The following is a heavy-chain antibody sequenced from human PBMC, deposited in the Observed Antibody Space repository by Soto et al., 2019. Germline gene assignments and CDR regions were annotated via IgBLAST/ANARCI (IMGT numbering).Heavy chain of an antibody. J-gene: IGHJ4*02. CDR1: GYTFTSYG. CDR2: ISAYNGNT. D-gene: IGHD6-13*01. V-gene: IGHV1-18*01. Sequence: ASVKVSCKASGYTFTSYGISWVRQAPGQGLEWMGWISAYNGNTNYAQKLQGRVTMTTDTSTSTAYMELRSLRSDDTAVYYCARSSGGQLVFYYFDYWGQGTLVTVSS. CDR3: ARSSGGQLVFYYFDY.